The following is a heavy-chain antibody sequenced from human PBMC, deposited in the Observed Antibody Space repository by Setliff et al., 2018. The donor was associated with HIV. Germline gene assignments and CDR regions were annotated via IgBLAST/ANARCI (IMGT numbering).Heavy chain of an antibody. CDR3: ARSISLLRGPLGDVFDI. CDR2: IYYSGST. D-gene: IGHD3-10*01. CDR1: GGSIVRYY. Sequence: SETLSLTCTVSGGSIVRYYWTWIRQPPGKGLEWIGYIYYSGSTNYNPSLKSRVIISVDTSKMQFSVKLNSVTAADTAVYYCARSISLLRGPLGDVFDIWGQGTMVTVSS. V-gene: IGHV4-59*08. J-gene: IGHJ3*02.